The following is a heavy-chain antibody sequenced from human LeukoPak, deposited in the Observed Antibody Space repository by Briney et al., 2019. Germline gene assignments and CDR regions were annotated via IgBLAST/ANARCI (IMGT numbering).Heavy chain of an antibody. CDR2: MNPNSGNT. V-gene: IGHV1-8*03. CDR1: GYTFTSYY. CDR3: ARGYHSSGWRY. Sequence: GASVKVSCKASGYTFTSYYMHWVRQATGQGLEWMGWMNPNSGNTGYAQKFQGRVTITRNTSISTAYMELSSLRSEDTAVYYCARGYHSSGWRYWGQGTLVTVSS. J-gene: IGHJ4*02. D-gene: IGHD3-22*01.